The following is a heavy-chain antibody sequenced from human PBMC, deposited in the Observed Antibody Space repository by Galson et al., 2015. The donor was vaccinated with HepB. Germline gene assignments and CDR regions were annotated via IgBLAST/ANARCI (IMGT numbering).Heavy chain of an antibody. Sequence: SLRLSCAASGFIFSTYWMNWVRQAPGKGLEWVANIKEDGSEKNYVDSVKGRFTISRGNAKNSLYLQMNSLRAEDTPVYYCARVKRGEWYSYYYYGMDVWGQGTTVTVSS. D-gene: IGHD3-10*01. CDR1: GFIFSTYW. CDR3: ARVKRGEWYSYYYYGMDV. J-gene: IGHJ6*02. CDR2: IKEDGSEK. V-gene: IGHV3-7*05.